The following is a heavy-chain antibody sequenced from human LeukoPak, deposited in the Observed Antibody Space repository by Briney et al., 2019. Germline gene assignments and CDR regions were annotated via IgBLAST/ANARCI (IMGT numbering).Heavy chain of an antibody. Sequence: PSETLSLTCNVSGGSISTYYWSWIRPPPGKGLEWIGRVYYSGATNSGTTYYSPSLESRVTFSVDTTRNQVSLRLTSVTAADTAVYYCASMGGTEDLWGPGTLVTVSA. V-gene: IGHV4-4*07. CDR2: VYYSGATNSGTT. D-gene: IGHD7-27*01. CDR1: GGSISTYY. J-gene: IGHJ4*02. CDR3: ASMGGTEDL.